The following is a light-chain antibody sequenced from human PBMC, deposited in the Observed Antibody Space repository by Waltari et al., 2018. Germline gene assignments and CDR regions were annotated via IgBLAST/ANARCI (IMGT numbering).Light chain of an antibody. Sequence: EIVLTQSPATLSLSPGERATLSCRASQSITTYLAWYQQKPGQAPRLPISDAFSRATGIPARFSGSGSGTDFTLTISSLEPEDFAIYYCQQRKNWPITFGQGTRLDIK. V-gene: IGKV3-11*01. CDR3: QQRKNWPIT. J-gene: IGKJ5*01. CDR1: QSITTY. CDR2: DAF.